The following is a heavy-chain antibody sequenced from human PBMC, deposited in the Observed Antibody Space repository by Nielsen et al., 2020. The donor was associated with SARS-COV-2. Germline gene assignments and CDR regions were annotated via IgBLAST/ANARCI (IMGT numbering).Heavy chain of an antibody. CDR1: GGSVSSGSYY. J-gene: IGHJ4*02. Sequence: SETLSLTCTVSGGSVSSGSYYWSWIRQPPGKGLEWIGYIYYSGSTNSNPSLKSRVTMSVDTSKNQFSLHPRSVTAADTAVYYCARHRGADSSSWYYFDYWGQGTLVTVSS. D-gene: IGHD6-13*01. CDR3: ARHRGADSSSWYYFDY. CDR2: IYYSGST. V-gene: IGHV4-61*01.